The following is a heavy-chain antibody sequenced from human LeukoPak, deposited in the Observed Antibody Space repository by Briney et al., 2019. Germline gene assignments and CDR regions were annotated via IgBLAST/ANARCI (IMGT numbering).Heavy chain of an antibody. J-gene: IGHJ1*01. CDR3: ATATQPRGYFLH. D-gene: IGHD2-2*01. Sequence: ASVKVSCKASGYTYTTYSLAWVRQAPGQSLEWMGWISVNNGGTNYAQSFQDRVTLTRDTSTNTAYLELRSLRSDDTAIIYCATATQPRGYFLHWGQGTLVTVSS. CDR1: GYTYTTYS. CDR2: ISVNNGGT. V-gene: IGHV1-18*01.